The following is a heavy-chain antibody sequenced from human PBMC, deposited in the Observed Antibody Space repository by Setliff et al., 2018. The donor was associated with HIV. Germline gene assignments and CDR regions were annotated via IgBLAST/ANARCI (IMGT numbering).Heavy chain of an antibody. CDR3: ARGDSSGYYYVGGQADAFDI. Sequence: SVKVSCKASGGTFSSYAISRVRQAPGQGLEWMGGIIPIFGTANYAQKFQGRVTITADESTSTAYMELSSLRSEDTAVYYCARGDSSGYYYVGGQADAFDIWGQGTMVTVSS. V-gene: IGHV1-69*13. CDR1: GGTFSSYA. J-gene: IGHJ3*02. D-gene: IGHD3-22*01. CDR2: IIPIFGTA.